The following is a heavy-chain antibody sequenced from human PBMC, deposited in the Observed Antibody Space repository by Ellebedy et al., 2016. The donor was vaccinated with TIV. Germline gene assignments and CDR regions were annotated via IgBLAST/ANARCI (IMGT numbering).Heavy chain of an antibody. V-gene: IGHV1-69*13. CDR2: IITIFGTA. J-gene: IGHJ6*02. CDR1: GGTFSSYA. D-gene: IGHD3-10*01. CDR3: AIKTAPYYYGSGKHTVEYYYGMDV. Sequence: ASVKVSCKASGGTFSSYAISWVRQAPGQGLEWMGGIITIFGTANYAQKFQGRVTITADESTSTAYMELSSLRSEDTAVYYCAIKTAPYYYGSGKHTVEYYYGMDVWGQGTTVTVSS.